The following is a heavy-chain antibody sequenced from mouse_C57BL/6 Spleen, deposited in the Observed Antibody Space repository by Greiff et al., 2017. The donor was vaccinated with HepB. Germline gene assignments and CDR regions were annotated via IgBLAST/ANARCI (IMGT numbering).Heavy chain of an antibody. CDR2: ISDGGSYT. Sequence: EVKVVESGGGLVKPGGSLKLSCAASGFTFSSYAMSWVRQTPEKRLEWVATISDGGSYTYYPDNVKGRFTISRDNAKNNLYLQMSHLKSVDTAMYYCARDELQTYFDYWGQGTTLTVSS. V-gene: IGHV5-4*01. J-gene: IGHJ2*01. CDR3: ARDELQTYFDY. CDR1: GFTFSSYA.